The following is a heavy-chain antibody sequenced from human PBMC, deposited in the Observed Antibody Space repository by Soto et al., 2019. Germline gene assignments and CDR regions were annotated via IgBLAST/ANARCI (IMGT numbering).Heavy chain of an antibody. Sequence: LRLSCAASGFTVSSNYMSWVRQAPGKGLEWVSVIYSGGSTYYADSVKGRFTISRDNSKNTLYLQMNSLRAEDTAVYYCARAQYYDFWSGYYSWFDPWGQGTLVTVSS. CDR3: ARAQYYDFWSGYYSWFDP. CDR2: IYSGGST. D-gene: IGHD3-3*01. V-gene: IGHV3-53*01. CDR1: GFTVSSNY. J-gene: IGHJ5*02.